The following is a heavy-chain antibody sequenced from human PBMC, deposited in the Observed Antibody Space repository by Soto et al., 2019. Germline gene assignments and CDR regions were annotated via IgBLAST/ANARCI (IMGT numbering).Heavy chain of an antibody. CDR1: GFTFDDYA. V-gene: IGHV3-43*02. J-gene: IGHJ4*02. D-gene: IGHD4-17*01. CDR2: ISGDGGST. CDR3: AKDMAGNGYGGNFDY. Sequence: GGSLRLSCAASGFTFDDYAMHWVRQAPGKGLEWVSLISGDGGSTYYADSVKGRFTISRDNSKNSLYLQMNSLRTEDTALYYCAKDMAGNGYGGNFDYWGQGTLVTVSS.